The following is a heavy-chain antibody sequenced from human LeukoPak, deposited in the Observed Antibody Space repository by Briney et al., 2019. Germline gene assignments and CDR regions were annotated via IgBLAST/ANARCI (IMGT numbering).Heavy chain of an antibody. V-gene: IGHV4-59*01. CDR1: GGSISSYY. D-gene: IGHD3-3*01. J-gene: IGHJ4*02. Sequence: RPSETLSLTCTVSGGSISSYYWSWIRQPPGEGLEWIGYIYYSGSTNYNPSLKSRVTISVDTSKNQFSLKLSSVTAADTAVYYCARTPYYDFWSGYPYYFDYWGQGTLVTVSS. CDR2: IYYSGST. CDR3: ARTPYYDFWSGYPYYFDY.